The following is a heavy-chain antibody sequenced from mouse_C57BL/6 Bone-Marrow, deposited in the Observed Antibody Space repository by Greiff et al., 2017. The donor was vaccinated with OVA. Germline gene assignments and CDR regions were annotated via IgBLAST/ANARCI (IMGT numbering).Heavy chain of an antibody. D-gene: IGHD5-1*01. V-gene: IGHV1-82*01. CDR2: IYPGDGDT. CDR1: GYAFSSSW. CDR3: AREDEYDLYFDV. Sequence: QVHVKQSGPELVKPGASVKISCKASGYAFSSSWMNWVKQRPGKGLEWIGRIYPGDGDTNYNGKFKGKATLTADKSSSTAYMQLSSLTSEDSAVYFCAREDEYDLYFDVWGTGTTVTVSS. J-gene: IGHJ1*03.